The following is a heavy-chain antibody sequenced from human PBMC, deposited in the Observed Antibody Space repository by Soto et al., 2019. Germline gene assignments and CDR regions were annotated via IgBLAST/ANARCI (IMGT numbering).Heavy chain of an antibody. CDR3: ANNGGVAGEGY. J-gene: IGHJ4*02. D-gene: IGHD6-19*01. CDR1: GFTFSSYG. CDR2: ISYDGSNK. Sequence: QVQLVESGGGVVQPGRFLRLSCAASGFTFSSYGMHWVRQAPGKGVEWVAVISYDGSNKYYADSVKGRFTISRDNSKNTLYLQMNSLRAEDTAVYYGANNGGVAGEGYWGQGTLVTVSS. V-gene: IGHV3-30*18.